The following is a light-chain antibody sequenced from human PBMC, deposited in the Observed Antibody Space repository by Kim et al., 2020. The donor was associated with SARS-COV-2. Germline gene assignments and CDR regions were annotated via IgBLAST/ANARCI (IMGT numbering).Light chain of an antibody. J-gene: IGKJ1*01. CDR3: QQYSSSPAT. CDR2: GAS. CDR1: QRVISNY. V-gene: IGKV3-20*01. Sequence: SPGERATLSCRASQRVISNYLAWYQQKPGQAPRLLIYGASSRATGIPDRFSGSGSGTDFTLTITRLEPEDFAVYYCQQYSSSPATFGQGTKVDIK.